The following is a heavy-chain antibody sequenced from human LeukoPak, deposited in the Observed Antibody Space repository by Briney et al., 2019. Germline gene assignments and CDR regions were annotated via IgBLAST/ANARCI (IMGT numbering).Heavy chain of an antibody. Sequence: GSLRLSCAASGFSVANDRMSWIRQPPGKGLEWIGEINHSGSTNYNPSLKSRVTISVDTSKNQFSLKLSSVTAADTAVYYCARSDDSSGYYDYWGQGTLVTVSS. D-gene: IGHD3-22*01. V-gene: IGHV4-34*01. CDR2: INHSGST. CDR1: GFSVANDR. J-gene: IGHJ4*02. CDR3: ARSDDSSGYYDY.